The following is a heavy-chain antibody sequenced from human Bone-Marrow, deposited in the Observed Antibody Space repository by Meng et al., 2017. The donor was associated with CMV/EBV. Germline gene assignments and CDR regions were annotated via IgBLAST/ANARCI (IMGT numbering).Heavy chain of an antibody. D-gene: IGHD2-2*01. CDR2: INPNSGGT. Sequence: ASVKVSCKASGYTFTGYYMHWVRQAPGQGLEWMGWINPNSGGTNYAQKFQGRVTMTRDTSISTAGMELSRLRSDDTAVYYCASQIVVVPAAKYHNWFDPWGQGTLVTVSS. CDR1: GYTFTGYY. J-gene: IGHJ5*02. CDR3: ASQIVVVPAAKYHNWFDP. V-gene: IGHV1-2*02.